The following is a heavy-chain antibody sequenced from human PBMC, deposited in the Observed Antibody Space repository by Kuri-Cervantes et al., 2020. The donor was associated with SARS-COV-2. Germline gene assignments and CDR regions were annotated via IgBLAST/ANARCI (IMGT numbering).Heavy chain of an antibody. V-gene: IGHV1-69*05. D-gene: IGHD4-23*01. CDR3: ASFYGGNSGDAFDI. CDR1: GYTFTSYD. J-gene: IGHJ3*02. Sequence: SVKVSCKASGYTFTSYDINWVRQATGQGLEWMGGIIPIFGTANYAQKFQGRVTITTDESTSTAYMELSSLRSEDTAVYYCASFYGGNSGDAFDIWGQGTMVTVSS. CDR2: IIPIFGTA.